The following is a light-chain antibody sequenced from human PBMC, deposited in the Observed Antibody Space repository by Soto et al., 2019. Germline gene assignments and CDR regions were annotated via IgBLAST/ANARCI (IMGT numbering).Light chain of an antibody. Sequence: EIVMTQSPATLSVSPGERATLSCRASQSVGSNLAWYHQKPGQAPRLLIYGASTRATGIPARFSVSGSGTEFTLTISSLQSEDFAIYCCQQYNTWPQDRTFREGTKVEIK. CDR1: QSVGSN. CDR2: GAS. CDR3: QQYNTWPQDRT. J-gene: IGKJ4*02. V-gene: IGKV3-15*01.